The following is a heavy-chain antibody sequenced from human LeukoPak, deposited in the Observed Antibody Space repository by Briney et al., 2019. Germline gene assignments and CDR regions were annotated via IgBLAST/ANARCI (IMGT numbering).Heavy chain of an antibody. D-gene: IGHD6-13*01. V-gene: IGHV1-18*01. CDR1: GYTFTSYG. J-gene: IGHJ6*02. CDR3: ASGQPYSSSWYGMDV. CDR2: ISAYNGNT. Sequence: GAPVKVSCKASGYTFTSYGISWVRQAPGQGLEWMGWISAYNGNTNYAQKLQGRVTMTTDTSTSTAYMELGSLRSDDTAVYYCASGQPYSSSWYGMDVWGQGTTVTVSS.